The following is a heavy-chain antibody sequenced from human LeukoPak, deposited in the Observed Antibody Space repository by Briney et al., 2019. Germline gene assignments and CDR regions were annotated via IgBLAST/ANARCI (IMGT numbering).Heavy chain of an antibody. CDR2: INHSGST. CDR3: ARHSYWSDAFDI. CDR1: GYSISSGYY. V-gene: IGHV4-38-2*02. J-gene: IGHJ3*02. Sequence: SETLSLTCTVSGYSISSGYYWSWIRQPPGKGLEWIGEINHSGSTNYNPSLKSRVTISVDMSKNQFSLKLSSVTAADTAVYYCARHSYWSDAFDIWGQGTMVTVSS. D-gene: IGHD2-8*02.